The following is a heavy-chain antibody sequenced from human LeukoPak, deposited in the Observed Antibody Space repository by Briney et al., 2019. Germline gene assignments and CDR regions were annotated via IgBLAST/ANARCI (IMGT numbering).Heavy chain of an antibody. CDR2: IYTSGST. CDR1: GGSISSYY. V-gene: IGHV4-4*07. D-gene: IGHD3-3*01. Sequence: ASETLSLTCTVSGGSISSYYWSWIRQPAGKGLEWIGRIYTSGSTNYNPSLKSRVTISVDTSKNQFSLKLSSVTAADTAVYYCARAGPYYDFWSGYYVDYWGQGTLVTVSS. J-gene: IGHJ4*02. CDR3: ARAGPYYDFWSGYYVDY.